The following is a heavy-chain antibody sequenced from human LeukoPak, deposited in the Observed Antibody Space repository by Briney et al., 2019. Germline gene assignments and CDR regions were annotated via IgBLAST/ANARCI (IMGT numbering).Heavy chain of an antibody. CDR2: ISTYNGNT. CDR1: GYAFNSYD. V-gene: IGHV1-18*01. J-gene: IGHJ4*02. CDR3: ARVLRYDFWSAYYFDY. D-gene: IGHD3-3*01. Sequence: ASVKVSCKASGYAFNSYDISWVRQAPGQGLEWMAWISTYNGNTNYAQKVQGRATMTTDTSTSTAYMELRSLRSDDTAVYYCARVLRYDFWSAYYFDYWGQGTLVTVSS.